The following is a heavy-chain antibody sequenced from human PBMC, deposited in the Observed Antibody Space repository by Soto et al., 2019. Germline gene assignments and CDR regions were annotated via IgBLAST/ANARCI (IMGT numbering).Heavy chain of an antibody. Sequence: QVQLQESGPGLVKPSETLSLTCNVSGASISDYYWSWIRQPPGKGLEWIGYIYTSGNTNYNPSLKRRVTISVDTSKNQFSLKLRSVTAADTAVYYFASHVGSGYSDSLGQGTLVTVSS. CDR2: IYTSGNT. D-gene: IGHD1-26*01. J-gene: IGHJ4*02. CDR1: GASISDYY. CDR3: ASHVGSGYSDS. V-gene: IGHV4-59*13.